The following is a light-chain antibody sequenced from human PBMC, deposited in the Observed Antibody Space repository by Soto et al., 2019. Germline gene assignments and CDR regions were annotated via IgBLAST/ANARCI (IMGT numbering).Light chain of an antibody. Sequence: QSVLTQPPSASGTPGQRVTISCSGSSSNIGSNTVNWYQQLPGTAPKLLIYSNNQRPSGVPDRFSGSKSGTSASLAISGLQSEDEADYYCSSYGGNNNVLFGGGTQLTVL. CDR1: SSNIGSNT. V-gene: IGLV1-44*01. CDR3: SSYGGNNNVL. CDR2: SNN. J-gene: IGLJ2*01.